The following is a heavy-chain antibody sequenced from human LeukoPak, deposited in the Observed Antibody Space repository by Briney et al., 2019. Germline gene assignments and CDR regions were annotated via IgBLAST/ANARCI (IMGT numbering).Heavy chain of an antibody. CDR1: GGSFSAYY. CDR3: ARGVDDSATFFYSYYMDV. D-gene: IGHD2/OR15-2a*01. Sequence: SETLSLTCAVYGGSFSAYYYYWSWIRQPPGRGLEWIGEISHSGSTNDNPSLKSRVTISIDTSKNQFSLRLSSVTAADMAVYYCARGVDDSATFFYSYYMDVWGKGTTVTVSS. J-gene: IGHJ6*03. CDR2: ISHSGST. V-gene: IGHV4-34*01.